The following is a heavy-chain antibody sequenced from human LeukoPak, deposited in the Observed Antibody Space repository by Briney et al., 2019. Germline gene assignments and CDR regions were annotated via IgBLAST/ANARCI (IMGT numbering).Heavy chain of an antibody. V-gene: IGHV1-2*02. CDR3: ARDRLEYSGFDS. CDR1: GYTFTDYY. CDR2: INPNSDDT. Sequence: ASVKVSCKASGYTFTDYYIHWVRQAPGRGLEWMGWINPNSDDTNYAQKFQGRVTMTRDTSISTVYLELRRLTSDDTAVYYCARDRLEYSGFDSWGQGTLVTVSS. D-gene: IGHD1-26*01. J-gene: IGHJ4*02.